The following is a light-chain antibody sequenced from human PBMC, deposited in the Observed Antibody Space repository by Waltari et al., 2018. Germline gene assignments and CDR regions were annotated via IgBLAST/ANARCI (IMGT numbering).Light chain of an antibody. Sequence: NFMLTQPHSVSESPGKTVTISCTGSGGTIVNTYVQWYQRRPGSAPTTVIYEDNQRPSGVPDRFSGSIVGNKAALTITGAQADDESDYYCELHMGSGIWVFGGGNKLTVL. V-gene: IGLV6-57*02. CDR1: GGTIVNTY. CDR3: ELHMGSGIWV. CDR2: EDN. J-gene: IGLJ3*02.